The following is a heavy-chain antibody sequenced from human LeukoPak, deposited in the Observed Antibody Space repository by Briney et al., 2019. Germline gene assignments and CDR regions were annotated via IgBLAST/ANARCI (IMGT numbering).Heavy chain of an antibody. CDR1: GFTFSSYS. CDR2: ISSSSSYI. J-gene: IGHJ4*02. V-gene: IGHV3-21*01. Sequence: PGGSLRLSCAASGFTFSSYSMNWVRQAPGKGLEGVSSISSSSSYIYYADSVKGRFTISRDNAKNSLYLQMNSLRAEDTAVYYCARDPPYYYDSSGYYPGGYWGQGTLVTVSS. CDR3: ARDPPYYYDSSGYYPGGY. D-gene: IGHD3-22*01.